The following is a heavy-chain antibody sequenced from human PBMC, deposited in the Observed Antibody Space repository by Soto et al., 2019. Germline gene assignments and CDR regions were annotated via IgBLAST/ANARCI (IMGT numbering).Heavy chain of an antibody. CDR1: GITFSNAW. V-gene: IGHV3-15*01. J-gene: IGHJ6*02. D-gene: IGHD2-2*01. Sequence: GGSLRLSCAASGITFSNAWMTWVRQAPGKGLEWVGRIKSITDGGTTDYAAPVKGRFTISRDDSKDTLYLQMNNLRTEDTAVYHCTTDSADIVVVPATFGMDVWRQRTTVTVSS. CDR3: TTDSADIVVVPATFGMDV. CDR2: IKSITDGGTT.